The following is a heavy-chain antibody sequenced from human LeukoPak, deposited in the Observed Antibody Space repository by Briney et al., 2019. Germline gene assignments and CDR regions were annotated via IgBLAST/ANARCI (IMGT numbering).Heavy chain of an antibody. CDR3: ARNGGGNSYGLKGNYYYYGMDV. CDR2: IIPILGIA. D-gene: IGHD5-18*01. CDR1: GGTFSSYT. Sequence: SVKVSCKASGGTFSSYTISWVRQAPGQGLEWMGRIIPILGIANYAQKFQGRVTITADKSTSTAYMELSSLRSEDTAVYYCARNGGGNSYGLKGNYYYYGMDVWGQGTTVTVSS. J-gene: IGHJ6*02. V-gene: IGHV1-69*02.